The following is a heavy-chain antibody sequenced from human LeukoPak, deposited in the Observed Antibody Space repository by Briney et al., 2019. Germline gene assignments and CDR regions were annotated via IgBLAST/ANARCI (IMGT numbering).Heavy chain of an antibody. J-gene: IGHJ4*02. CDR2: IIPIFGTA. V-gene: IGHV1-69*01. D-gene: IGHD3-22*01. CDR1: VCAFSSYA. Sequence: SVKLSCKASVCAFSSYAISWVRQAPGQAPEWMGGIIPIFGTANYAQKFQGRVTITADESTSTAYMELSSLRSEDTAVHYCARLYDSSGYYYVGKDYWGQGTLVTVSS. CDR3: ARLYDSSGYYYVGKDY.